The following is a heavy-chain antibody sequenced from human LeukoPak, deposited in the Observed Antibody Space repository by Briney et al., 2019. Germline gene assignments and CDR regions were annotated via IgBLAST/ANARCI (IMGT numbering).Heavy chain of an antibody. CDR2: IKQDGSEK. D-gene: IGHD3-10*01. J-gene: IGHJ5*02. Sequence: GGSLRLSCAAFGFTFSSYWMSWVRQAPGKGLEWVANIKQDGSEKYYVDSVKGRFTISRDNAKNSLYLQMNSLRAEDTAVYYCARVGKVGFGESNWFDPWGQGTLVTVSS. CDR3: ARVGKVGFGESNWFDP. CDR1: GFTFSSYW. V-gene: IGHV3-7*01.